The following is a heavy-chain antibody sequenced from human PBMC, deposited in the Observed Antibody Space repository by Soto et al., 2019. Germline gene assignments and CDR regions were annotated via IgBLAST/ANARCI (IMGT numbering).Heavy chain of an antibody. J-gene: IGHJ4*02. D-gene: IGHD1-26*01. CDR1: CGSIGSSSDY. CDR3: AIQDSGSDYLEPEPIDY. CDR2: IYYSGST. Sequence: SVPQSHTWTVACGSIGSSSDYLGWIRQPTGQGLEWIGSIYYSGSTYYTPSLKSRVTISVDTSKNQFSLKLSSVTAADTAVYYCAIQDSGSDYLEPEPIDYWGQGTLVTVSS. V-gene: IGHV4-39*01.